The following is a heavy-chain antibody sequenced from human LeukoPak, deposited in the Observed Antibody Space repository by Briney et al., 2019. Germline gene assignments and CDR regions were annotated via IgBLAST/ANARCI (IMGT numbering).Heavy chain of an antibody. Sequence: GGSLRLPCAASGFTFSSYSMNWVRQAPGKGLEWVSSISSSSSYIYYADSVKGRFTISRDNAKNSLYLKMNSLRAEDTAVYYCASSVKGQLVHWFDPWGQGTLVTVSS. V-gene: IGHV3-21*01. CDR2: ISSSSSYI. CDR1: GFTFSSYS. D-gene: IGHD6-6*01. CDR3: ASSVKGQLVHWFDP. J-gene: IGHJ5*02.